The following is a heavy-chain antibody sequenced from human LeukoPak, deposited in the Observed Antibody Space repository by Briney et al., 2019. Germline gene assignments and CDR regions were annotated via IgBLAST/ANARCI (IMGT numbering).Heavy chain of an antibody. Sequence: PSETLSLTCAVSGGSITNYYWGCIRQPPAKGLEWIGFVSDSGKTNYSPSLRSRVTFSVDTSKNQFSLNLTSVTAADTAVYYCVRVGRSHHWSPDFWGLGTLVTVSS. CDR1: GGSITNYY. V-gene: IGHV4-59*08. CDR3: VRVGRSHHWSPDF. J-gene: IGHJ4*02. CDR2: VSDSGKT. D-gene: IGHD1-1*01.